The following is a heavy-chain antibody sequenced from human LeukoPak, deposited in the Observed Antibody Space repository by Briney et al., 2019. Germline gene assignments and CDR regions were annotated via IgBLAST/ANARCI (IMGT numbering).Heavy chain of an antibody. CDR3: ARDNDGSGSYIDY. D-gene: IGHD3-10*01. CDR1: GGSISSGGYY. V-gene: IGHV4-31*03. Sequence: SETLSLTCTVSGGSISSGGYYWSWIRQHPGKGLEWIGYIYYSGSTYYNPSLKSRVTISVGTSKNQFSLKLSSVTAADTAVYYCARDNDGSGSYIDYWGQGTLVTVSS. CDR2: IYYSGST. J-gene: IGHJ4*02.